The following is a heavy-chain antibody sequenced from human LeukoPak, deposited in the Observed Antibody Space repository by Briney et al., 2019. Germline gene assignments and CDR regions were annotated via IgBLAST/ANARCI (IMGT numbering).Heavy chain of an antibody. V-gene: IGHV3-11*06. CDR3: ARAAGREGHSGY. D-gene: IGHD6-19*01. CDR2: ISSSSSYT. CDR1: GFTFSDYY. Sequence: GGSLRLSCAAAGFTFSDYYMSWIRQAPGKGLEWVSYISSSSSYTNYADSVKGRFTISRDNAKNSLYLQMNSLRAEDTAVYYCARAAGREGHSGYWGQGTLVTVSS. J-gene: IGHJ4*02.